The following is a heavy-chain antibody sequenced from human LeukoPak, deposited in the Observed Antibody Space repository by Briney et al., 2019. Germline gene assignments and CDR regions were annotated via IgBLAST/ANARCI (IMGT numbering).Heavy chain of an antibody. Sequence: QPGRSLRLSCAASGFTFSTYAMHWVRQAPGKGLEWVAVIWSDSTNKYYADSVRGRFTISRDNSKNTLYLQMSSLRAEDTAMYYCARDRLTTVTTFHFDYWGQGTLVTVYS. D-gene: IGHD4-17*01. V-gene: IGHV3-33*01. J-gene: IGHJ4*02. CDR3: ARDRLTTVTTFHFDY. CDR1: GFTFSTYA. CDR2: IWSDSTNK.